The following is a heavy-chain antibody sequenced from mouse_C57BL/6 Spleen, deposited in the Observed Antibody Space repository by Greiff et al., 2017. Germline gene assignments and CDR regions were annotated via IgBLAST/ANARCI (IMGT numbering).Heavy chain of an antibody. J-gene: IGHJ1*03. Sequence: EVQVVESGGGLVQSGRSLRLSCATSGFTFSDFYMEWVRQAPGKGLEWIAASRNKANDYTTEYSASVKGRFIVSRDTSQSVLYLQMNALRAEDTAIYYCARDALYDEGYFDVWGTGTTVTVSS. CDR1: GFTFSDFY. CDR2: SRNKANDYTT. D-gene: IGHD2-3*01. CDR3: ARDALYDEGYFDV. V-gene: IGHV7-1*01.